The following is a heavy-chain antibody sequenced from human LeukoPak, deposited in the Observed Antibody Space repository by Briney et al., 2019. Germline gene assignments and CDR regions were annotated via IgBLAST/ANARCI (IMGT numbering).Heavy chain of an antibody. CDR2: ISGDGGRT. CDR3: AKDIGGYSYAADY. V-gene: IGHV3-43*02. J-gene: IGHJ4*02. Sequence: PGGSLRLSCAASGFTFDDYAMHWVRQAPGKGLEWVSLISGDGGRTYYAESVEGRFTISRDNSKNSLYLQMNSLRTEDTALYYCAKDIGGYSYAADYWGQGTLVTVSS. D-gene: IGHD5-18*01. CDR1: GFTFDDYA.